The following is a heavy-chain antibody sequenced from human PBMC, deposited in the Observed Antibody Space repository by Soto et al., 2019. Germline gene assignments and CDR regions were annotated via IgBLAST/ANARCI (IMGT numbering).Heavy chain of an antibody. CDR1: GVSISSGGYY. CDR2: IYYSGRT. D-gene: IGHD2-21*02. CDR3: ASVFGGDSEDYFDF. V-gene: IGHV4-31*03. J-gene: IGHJ4*02. Sequence: SETLSLTCTVSGVSISSGGYYWSWIRQHPGKGLEWIGNIYYSGRTYYNPSLKSRVILSVDTSKNHFSLTLRSVTAADSAMYYCASVFGGDSEDYFDFWGQGALVTVSS.